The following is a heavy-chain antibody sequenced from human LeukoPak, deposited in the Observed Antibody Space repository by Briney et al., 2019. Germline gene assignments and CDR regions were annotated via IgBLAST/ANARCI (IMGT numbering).Heavy chain of an antibody. CDR3: VRVGSVSGSDYLDY. J-gene: IGHJ4*02. CDR2: IIPIFGTA. Sequence: GASVKVSCKASGGTFSSYAISWVRQAPGQGLEWMGGIIPIFGTANYAQKFQGRVTITTDESTSTAYMELSSLRSEDTAVYYCVRVGSVSGSDYLDYWGQGTLVTVSS. D-gene: IGHD6-19*01. V-gene: IGHV1-69*05. CDR1: GGTFSSYA.